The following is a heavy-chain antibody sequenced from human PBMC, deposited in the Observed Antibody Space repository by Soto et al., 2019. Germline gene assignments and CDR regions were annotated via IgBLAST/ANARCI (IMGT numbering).Heavy chain of an antibody. V-gene: IGHV2-70*01. CDR3: ARCFCSSTSCYLADYNWFDP. CDR2: IDWDDDK. CDR1: GFSLSTSGMC. D-gene: IGHD2-2*01. Sequence: GSGPTLVNPTQTLTLTCTFSGFSLSTSGMCVSWIRQPPGKAMEWLALIDWDDDKYYSTSLKTRLTISKDTSKNQVVFTMTNMDPVDTATYYCARCFCSSTSCYLADYNWFDPWGQGTLVTVSS. J-gene: IGHJ5*02.